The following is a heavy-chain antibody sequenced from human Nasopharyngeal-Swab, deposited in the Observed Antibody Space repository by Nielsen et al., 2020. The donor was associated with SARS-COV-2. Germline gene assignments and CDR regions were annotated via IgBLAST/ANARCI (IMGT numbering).Heavy chain of an antibody. D-gene: IGHD3-3*01. CDR2: ISSSSSYI. Sequence: GGSLRLSCAASGFTFNNYNFNWVRQAPGKGPEWVSSISSSSSYIYYADSVKGRFTISRDNAKNSLCLQMNSLRAEDTAVYYCARDGLDYDFWSAYFMDVWGQGTTVTVSS. CDR3: ARDGLDYDFWSAYFMDV. V-gene: IGHV3-21*01. CDR1: GFTFNNYN. J-gene: IGHJ6*02.